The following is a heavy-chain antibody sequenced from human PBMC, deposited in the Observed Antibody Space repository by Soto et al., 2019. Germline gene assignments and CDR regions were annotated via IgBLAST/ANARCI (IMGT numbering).Heavy chain of an antibody. CDR2: IAPIVDTS. Sequence: QVQLVQSGAEVRQPASSVKVSCKTSGGTFSSYAISWVRQAPGQRLEWMGGIAPIVDTSTYAQKFQGRVTITADESTSTVYMELSSLRSDDTAVYYCVRVVAIPGYPDNWGQGTLVTVSS. J-gene: IGHJ4*02. D-gene: IGHD5-12*01. V-gene: IGHV1-69*12. CDR1: GGTFSSYA. CDR3: VRVVAIPGYPDN.